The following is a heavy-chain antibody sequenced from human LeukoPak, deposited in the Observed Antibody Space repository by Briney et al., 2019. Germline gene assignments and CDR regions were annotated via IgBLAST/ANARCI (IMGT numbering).Heavy chain of an antibody. V-gene: IGHV3-23*01. J-gene: IGHJ4*02. D-gene: IGHD3-10*01. CDR3: ARHLAGSFYRGIDY. CDR2: ISGSGVTT. Sequence: GGSLRLSCAASGFTFNSYALNWVRRAPGEGLEWVSTISGSGVTTYYADSVKGRFTISRDNSKNTLYLQMDSLRAEDTAVYYCARHLAGSFYRGIDYWGQGTLVTVSS. CDR1: GFTFNSYA.